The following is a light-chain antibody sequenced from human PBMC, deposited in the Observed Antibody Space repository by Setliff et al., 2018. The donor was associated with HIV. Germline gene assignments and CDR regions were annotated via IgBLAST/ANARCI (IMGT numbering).Light chain of an antibody. CDR2: QAT. CDR1: SSDIGRYNL. CDR3: CSNTGSNTYV. V-gene: IGLV2-23*01. J-gene: IGLJ1*01. Sequence: SALTQPASVSGSPGQSITISCTGTSSDIGRYNLVSWYQQYPGKAPKLMIYQATTRPSGVSNRFSGSKSGNTASLTISGLQAEDEADYYCCSNTGSNTYVFGSGTKVTV.